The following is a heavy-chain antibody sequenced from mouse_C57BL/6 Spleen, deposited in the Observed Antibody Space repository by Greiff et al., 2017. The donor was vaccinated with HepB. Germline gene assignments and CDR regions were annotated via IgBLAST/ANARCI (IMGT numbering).Heavy chain of an antibody. Sequence: QVQLQQPGAELVRPGSSVKLSCKASGYTFTSYWMHWVKQRPIQGLEWIGNIDPSDSDTHYNQKFKDKATLTVDKSSSTAYMQLSSLTSEDSAVYYCARDLTGFAYWGQGTLVTVSA. V-gene: IGHV1-52*01. J-gene: IGHJ3*01. CDR2: IDPSDSDT. D-gene: IGHD1-1*01. CDR1: GYTFTSYW. CDR3: ARDLTGFAY.